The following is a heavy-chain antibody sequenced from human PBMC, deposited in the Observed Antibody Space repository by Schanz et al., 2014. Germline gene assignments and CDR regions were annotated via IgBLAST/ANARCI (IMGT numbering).Heavy chain of an antibody. V-gene: IGHV3-23*04. CDR3: AKCIGWYGRCAFDI. CDR1: GFSFSDYG. CDR2: ISGSGAHT. J-gene: IGHJ3*02. Sequence: VQLVESGGGVVQPGRSLRLSCAGSGFSFSDYGMHWVRQAPGKGLEWVSTISGSGAHTYHADSVRGRFTISRDNSKNTLYLQMNSLIAEDTAVYYCAKCIGWYGRCAFDIWGQGTMVTVSS. D-gene: IGHD6-19*01.